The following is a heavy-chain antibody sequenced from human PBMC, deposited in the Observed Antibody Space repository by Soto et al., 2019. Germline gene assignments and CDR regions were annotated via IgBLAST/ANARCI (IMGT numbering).Heavy chain of an antibody. CDR3: ARANIVVVPAAFADTRPEGWITDYYYYMDV. J-gene: IGHJ6*03. CDR1: GYTFTSYD. V-gene: IGHV1-8*01. D-gene: IGHD2-2*01. CDR2: MNPNSGNT. Sequence: ASVKVSCKASGYTFTSYDINWVRQATGQGLEWMGWMNPNSGNTGYAQKFQGRVTMTRNTSISTAYMELSSLRSEDTAVYYCARANIVVVPAAFADTRPEGWITDYYYYMDVWGKGTTVTVSS.